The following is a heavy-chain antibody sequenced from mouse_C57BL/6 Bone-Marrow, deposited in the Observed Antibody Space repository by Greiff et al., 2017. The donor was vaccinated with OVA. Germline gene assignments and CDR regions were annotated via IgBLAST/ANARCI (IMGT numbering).Heavy chain of an antibody. CDR1: GFTFSSYA. CDR2: ISDGGSYT. D-gene: IGHD3-2*02. V-gene: IGHV5-4*01. CDR3: AREGQLRLLAY. Sequence: EVQGVESGGGLVKPGGSLKLSCAASGFTFSSYAMSWVRQTPEKRLEWVATISDGGSYTYYPDNVKGRFTISRDNAKNNLYLQMSHLKSEDTAMYYCAREGQLRLLAYWGQGTLVTVSA. J-gene: IGHJ3*01.